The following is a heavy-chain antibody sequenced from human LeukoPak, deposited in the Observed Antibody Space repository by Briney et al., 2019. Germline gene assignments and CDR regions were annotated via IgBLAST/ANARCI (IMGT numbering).Heavy chain of an antibody. CDR2: MKSSRDGGTS. Sequence: GGSLRLSCAASGFTFHNAWRTWVRQTPGKGLEWVGRMKSSRDGGTSDYAAPVKGRFTISRDDSKNTLYLHMNSLRAEDTAVYYCTTLSNDVHYWGQGTLVTVS. J-gene: IGHJ4*02. CDR1: GFTFHNAW. D-gene: IGHD4-11*01. V-gene: IGHV3-15*01. CDR3: TTLSNDVHY.